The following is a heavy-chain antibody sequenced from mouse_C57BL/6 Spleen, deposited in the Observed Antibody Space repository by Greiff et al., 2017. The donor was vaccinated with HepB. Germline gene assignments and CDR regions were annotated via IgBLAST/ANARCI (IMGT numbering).Heavy chain of an antibody. CDR3: ARVTGKYYFDY. J-gene: IGHJ2*01. CDR1: GFTFSSYA. Sequence: EVKLMESGGGLVKPGGSLKLSCAASGFTFSSYAMSWVRQTPEKRLEWVATISDGGSYTYYPDNVKGRFTISRDNAKNNLYLQMSHLKSEDTAMYYCARVTGKYYFDYWGQGTTLTVSS. D-gene: IGHD4-1*01. V-gene: IGHV5-4*03. CDR2: ISDGGSYT.